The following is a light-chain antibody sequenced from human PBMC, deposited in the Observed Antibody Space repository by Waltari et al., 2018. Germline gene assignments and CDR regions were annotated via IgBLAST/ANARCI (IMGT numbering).Light chain of an antibody. CDR2: GAS. V-gene: IGKV1-9*01. CDR1: QAISND. CDR3: LQLNTYPVT. J-gene: IGKJ5*01. Sequence: IQLTQSPSSLSAPVGDGVTITCRASQAISNDLAWYQQKPGRAPSLLIYGASTLHNGVPSRFSGSGSVTDFSLTISSLQPEDSATYYCLQLNTYPVTFGQGTRLEIE.